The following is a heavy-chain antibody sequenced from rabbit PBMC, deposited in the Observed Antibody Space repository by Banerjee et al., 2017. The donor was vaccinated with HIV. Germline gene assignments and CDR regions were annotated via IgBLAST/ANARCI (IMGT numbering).Heavy chain of an antibody. CDR1: GFSFSNKAV. V-gene: IGHV1S45*01. D-gene: IGHD8-1*01. CDR2: AYAGSSGST. Sequence: QEQLVESGGGLVKPGASLTLTCKASGFSFSNKAVMCWVRQAPGKGLEWVACAYAGSSGSTYSATWAKGRFTISKTSSTTVTLQMTSLTAADTATYFCARDSGTSFSTYGMDLWGPGTLVTVS. J-gene: IGHJ6*01. CDR3: ARDSGTSFSTYGMDL.